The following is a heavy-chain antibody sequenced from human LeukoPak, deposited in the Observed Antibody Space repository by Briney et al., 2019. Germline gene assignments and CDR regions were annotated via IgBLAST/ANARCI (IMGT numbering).Heavy chain of an antibody. D-gene: IGHD1-26*01. CDR1: GFTFSSYG. CDR2: ISYDGSNK. J-gene: IGHJ6*02. CDR3: AKDRQWELPETYYYYGMDV. Sequence: GGSLRLSCAASGFTFSSYGMHWVRQAPGKGLEWVAVISYDGSNKYYADSEKGRFTISRDNSKNTLYLQMNSLRAEDTAVYYCAKDRQWELPETYYYYGMDVWGQGTTVTVSS. V-gene: IGHV3-30*18.